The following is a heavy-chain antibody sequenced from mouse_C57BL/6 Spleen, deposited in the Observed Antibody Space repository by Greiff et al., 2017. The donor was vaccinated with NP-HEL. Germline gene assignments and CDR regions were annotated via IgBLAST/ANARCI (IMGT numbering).Heavy chain of an antibody. CDR3: AREAYYYGSS. V-gene: IGHV1-82*01. D-gene: IGHD1-1*01. J-gene: IGHJ2*01. CDR2: IYPGDGDT. Sequence: VQRVESGPELVKPGASVKISCKASGYAFSSSWMNWVKQRPGKGLEWIGRIYPGDGDTNYNGKFKGKATLTADKSSSTAYMQLSSLTSEDSAVYFCAREAYYYGSSWGQGTTLTVSS. CDR1: GYAFSSSW.